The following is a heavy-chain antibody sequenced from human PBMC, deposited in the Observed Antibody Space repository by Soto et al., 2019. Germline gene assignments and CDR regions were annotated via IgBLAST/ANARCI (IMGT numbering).Heavy chain of an antibody. Sequence: QVQLVQSGADVKKPGASVRVSCKAAGYSFTSYDINWVRQATGQGLEWMGWRNPYSGNRGYAQKFRVRVTMTWNTSTATADMELSRLISEDKAVYYCARGVFYSVCRVDVFDIWGQGTMVTVSS. J-gene: IGHJ3*02. CDR2: RNPYSGNR. CDR3: ARGVFYSVCRVDVFDI. D-gene: IGHD1-26*01. CDR1: GYSFTSYD. V-gene: IGHV1-8*01.